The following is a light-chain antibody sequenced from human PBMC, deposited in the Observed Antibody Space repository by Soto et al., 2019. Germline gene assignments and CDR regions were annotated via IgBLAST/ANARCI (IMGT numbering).Light chain of an antibody. J-gene: IGLJ1*01. CDR2: DVS. Sequence: QSALTQPASVSGSPGQSITISCTGTSSDVGGYNYVSWYQQHPGKAPKLMIYDVSNRPSGVSNRFSGSKSGNTASLTISGRQAEDEADYYCSSYTSSSTRLYVFGTGTKLTVL. CDR3: SSYTSSSTRLYV. V-gene: IGLV2-14*01. CDR1: SSDVGGYNY.